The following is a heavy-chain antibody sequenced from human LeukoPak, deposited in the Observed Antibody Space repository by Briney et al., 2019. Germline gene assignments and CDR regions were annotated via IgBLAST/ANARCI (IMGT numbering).Heavy chain of an antibody. D-gene: IGHD6-13*01. J-gene: IGHJ4*02. V-gene: IGHV3-48*01. CDR1: GFTFSSYS. CDR2: ISSSSTI. Sequence: GGSLRLSCAASGFTFSSYSMNWVRQAPGKGLEWVSYISSSSTIYYADSVKGRFTISRDNAKNSLYLQMNSLRAEDTAVYYCARNMADTRSYSSSWYSGGYFDYWGQGTLVTVSS. CDR3: ARNMADTRSYSSSWYSGGYFDY.